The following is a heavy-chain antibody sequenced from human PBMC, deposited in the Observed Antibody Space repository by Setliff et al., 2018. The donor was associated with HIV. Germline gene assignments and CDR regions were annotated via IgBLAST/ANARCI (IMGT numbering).Heavy chain of an antibody. CDR2: ISGSGGST. J-gene: IGHJ5*02. V-gene: IGHV3-23*01. Sequence: GGSLRLSCAASGFTVSSNYMSWVRQAPGKGLEWVSGISGSGGSTFYADSVKGRFTISRDNPENSLFLRMTSLRTEDTAVYYCAGQVWFDPWGQGTLVTVSS. CDR1: GFTVSSNY. CDR3: AGQVWFDP.